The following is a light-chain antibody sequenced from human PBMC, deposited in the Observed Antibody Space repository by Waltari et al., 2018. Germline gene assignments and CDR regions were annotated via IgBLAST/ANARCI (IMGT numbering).Light chain of an antibody. CDR2: RNN. J-gene: IGLJ2*01. CDR3: AAWDDSLSGHMV. Sequence: QSILTQPTSASGTPGQRVTISCSGSSPNIGSNSVSWYQEVPGTAPKLLIYRNNQRPSGVPDRFSGSKSGTSASLAISGLRSEDEAHYYCAAWDDSLSGHMVFGGRTKLTVL. CDR1: SPNIGSNS. V-gene: IGLV1-47*01.